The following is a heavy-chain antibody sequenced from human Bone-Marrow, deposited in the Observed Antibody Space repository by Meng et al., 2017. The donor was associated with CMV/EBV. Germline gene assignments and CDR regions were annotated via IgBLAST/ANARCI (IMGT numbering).Heavy chain of an antibody. V-gene: IGHV3-7*01. J-gene: IGHJ4*02. CDR2: IKQDGSEK. D-gene: IGHD6-13*01. CDR3: ARVGGIREFDY. Sequence: GESLKISCAASGFTFSSYWMSWVRQAPGKGLEWVANIKQDGSEKYYVDSVKGRFTISRDNAKNSLYLQMNSLRAEDTAVYYCARVGGIREFDYWGQGTLVTVSS. CDR1: GFTFSSYW.